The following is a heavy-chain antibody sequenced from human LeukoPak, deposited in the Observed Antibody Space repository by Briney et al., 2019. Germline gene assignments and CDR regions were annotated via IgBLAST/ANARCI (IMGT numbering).Heavy chain of an antibody. V-gene: IGHV3-33*06. D-gene: IGHD4-11*01. Sequence: GGSLILSCAASGFTYSHYGMHWVRQAPGKGLEWVAVIWSDGTQKNYGDAVKGRFTISRDNSMKTLFLQMNSLRGDDTAVYYCAKDAQRGFDYSNSLESWGQGTLVTVSS. J-gene: IGHJ5*01. CDR2: IWSDGTQK. CDR1: GFTYSHYG. CDR3: AKDAQRGFDYSNSLES.